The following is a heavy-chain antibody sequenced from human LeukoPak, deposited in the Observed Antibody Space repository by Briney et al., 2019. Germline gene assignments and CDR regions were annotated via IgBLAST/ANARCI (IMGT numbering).Heavy chain of an antibody. Sequence: GGSLRLSCAASGFTFSSYWMSWVRQAPGKGLEWVSAISGSGGSTYYADSVKGRFTISRDNSKNTLYLQMNSLRAEDTAVYYCAKDYAERGYSYGLFDYWGQGTLVTVSS. V-gene: IGHV3-23*01. J-gene: IGHJ4*02. CDR1: GFTFSSYW. CDR2: ISGSGGST. CDR3: AKDYAERGYSYGLFDY. D-gene: IGHD5-18*01.